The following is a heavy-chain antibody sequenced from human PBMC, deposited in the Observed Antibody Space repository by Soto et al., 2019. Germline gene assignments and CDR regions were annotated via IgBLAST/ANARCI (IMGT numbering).Heavy chain of an antibody. D-gene: IGHD3-10*01. J-gene: IGHJ6*02. CDR1: SGSITNSY. CDR2: IFDSAIT. V-gene: IGHV4-59*03. Sequence: LETLSLTCSVPSGSITNSYWSWIRQPPGQGLEWIGYIFDSAITRYNPSLKSRVTMSMDTSQNQVSLRLTSVTAADTAVYYCGADFFGSGSSHSGRYYYGMDVWGQGTTVTVSS. CDR3: GADFFGSGSSHSGRYYYGMDV.